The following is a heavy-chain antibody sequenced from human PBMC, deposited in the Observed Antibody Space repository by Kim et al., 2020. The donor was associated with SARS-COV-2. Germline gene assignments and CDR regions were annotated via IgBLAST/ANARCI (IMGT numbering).Heavy chain of an antibody. D-gene: IGHD3-22*01. CDR3: ARRDSGRGYYFDS. Sequence: YYAESRKGRCTVYRDNAKNSLYLQMTSLRAEDTAVYYCARRDSGRGYYFDSWGQGSLVTVSS. J-gene: IGHJ4*02. V-gene: IGHV3-48*03.